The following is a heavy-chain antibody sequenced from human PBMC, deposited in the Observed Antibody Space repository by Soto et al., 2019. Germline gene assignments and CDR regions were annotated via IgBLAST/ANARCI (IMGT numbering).Heavy chain of an antibody. Sequence: QVQLVESGGGVVQPGRSLRLSCAASGFTFSRYAMHWVRQAPGKGLEWVTVISSDGNNKYYADSVRGRFTISRDNAENTRYLQPSRLTGEDTAVFFCASGSSEELQRHPLKYWGRGTLFTFSS. J-gene: IGHJ4*02. D-gene: IGHD1-1*01. CDR3: ASGSSEELQRHPLKY. CDR2: ISSDGNNK. V-gene: IGHV3-30*14. CDR1: GFTFSRYA.